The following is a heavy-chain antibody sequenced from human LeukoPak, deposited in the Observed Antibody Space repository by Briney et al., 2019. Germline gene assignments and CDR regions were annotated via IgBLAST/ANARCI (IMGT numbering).Heavy chain of an antibody. CDR2: ISAYNGNT. Sequence: ASVKVSCKASGYTFISYGITWVRQAPGQGLEWVGWISAYNGNTNFAQKFRGRVTMTTDTSTNTAYMELRSLRSDDTAVYYCARDRMDTGTYFDYWGQGTLVTVSS. D-gene: IGHD5-18*01. CDR1: GYTFISYG. V-gene: IGHV1-18*01. CDR3: ARDRMDTGTYFDY. J-gene: IGHJ4*02.